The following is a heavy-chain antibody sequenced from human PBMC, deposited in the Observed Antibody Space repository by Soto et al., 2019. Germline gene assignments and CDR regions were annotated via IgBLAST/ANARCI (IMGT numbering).Heavy chain of an antibody. D-gene: IGHD3-3*01. CDR3: AKVTYYDFWSGSPTNYYFDY. CDR2: ISYDGSNK. CDR1: GFTFSSYG. Sequence: GGSLRLSCAASGFTFSSYGMHWVRQAPGKGLEWVAVISYDGSNKYYADSVKGRLTISRDNSKNTLYLQMNSLRAEDTAVYYCAKVTYYDFWSGSPTNYYFDYWGQGTLVTVSS. V-gene: IGHV3-30*18. J-gene: IGHJ4*02.